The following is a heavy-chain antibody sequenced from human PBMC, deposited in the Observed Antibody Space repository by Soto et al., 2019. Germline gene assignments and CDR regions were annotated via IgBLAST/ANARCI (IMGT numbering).Heavy chain of an antibody. CDR1: GYSFTSYW. J-gene: IGHJ6*02. Sequence: GESLKISSKGSGYSFTSYWIGWVRQMPGKGLEWMGIIYPGDSGTRYSPSFQGQVTISADKSISTAYLQWSSLKASDTAMYYCARHLNYDFWSGPPDVWGQGTTVTV. D-gene: IGHD3-3*01. V-gene: IGHV5-51*01. CDR2: IYPGDSGT. CDR3: ARHLNYDFWSGPPDV.